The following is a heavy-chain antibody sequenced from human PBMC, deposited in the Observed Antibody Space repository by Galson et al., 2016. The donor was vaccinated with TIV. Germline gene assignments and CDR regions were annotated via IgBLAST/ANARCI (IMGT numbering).Heavy chain of an antibody. Sequence: SVKVSCKASGYPLIGYFMHWVRQAPGQGLEWMGWIDPNSGGTEYAQKSQGRITMTRDKSIGTAYMELNRLRSDDTALYFCARSERGSYTGFDYWGRGTLVTVSS. V-gene: IGHV1-2*02. CDR2: IDPNSGGT. CDR3: ARSERGSYTGFDY. CDR1: GYPLIGYF. D-gene: IGHD1-26*01. J-gene: IGHJ4*02.